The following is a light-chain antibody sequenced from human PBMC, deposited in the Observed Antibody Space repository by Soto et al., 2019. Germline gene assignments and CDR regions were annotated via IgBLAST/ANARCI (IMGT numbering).Light chain of an antibody. CDR1: QSLLHSNGYNY. CDR3: MQSIQLPLT. J-gene: IGKJ4*01. V-gene: IGKV2D-29*01. CDR2: EVS. Sequence: IVMTRSKISLPVTPREPSLISCMANQSLLHSNGYNYLDWYLQKPGQPPQLLIYEVSNRFSGVPDRFSGSGSGTDFTLKISRVEAEDVGVYYCMQSIQLPLTFGGGTNVDVK.